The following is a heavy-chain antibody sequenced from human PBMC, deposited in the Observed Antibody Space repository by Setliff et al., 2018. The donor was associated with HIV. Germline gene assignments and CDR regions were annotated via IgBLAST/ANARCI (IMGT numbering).Heavy chain of an antibody. CDR2: VYHSGTT. V-gene: IGHV4-59*03. CDR1: GDSISRYY. Sequence: SETLSLTCSVSGDSISRYYWSWIRQSPARGLEWIGYVYHSGTTNFNPSLKSRVTMSLDTSRSQWSLKLRSVTAADTGVYYCARVALLNDHILTAPEYVDIWGQGTQVTVSS. J-gene: IGHJ4*02. CDR3: ARVALLNDHILTAPEYVDI. D-gene: IGHD2-15*01.